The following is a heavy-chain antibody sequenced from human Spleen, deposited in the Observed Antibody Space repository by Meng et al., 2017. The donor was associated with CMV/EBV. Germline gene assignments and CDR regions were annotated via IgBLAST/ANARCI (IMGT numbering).Heavy chain of an antibody. J-gene: IGHJ4*02. Sequence: GESLKISCAASGFIFDDYGMNWDRQAPGKGLEWVSSISSSSSYIYYADSVKGRFTISRDNAKNSLYLQMNSLRAEDTAVYYCARAIAAAGIVGRFDYWGQGTLVTVSS. CDR3: ARAIAAAGIVGRFDY. V-gene: IGHV3-21*01. CDR2: ISSSSSYI. CDR1: GFIFDDYG. D-gene: IGHD6-13*01.